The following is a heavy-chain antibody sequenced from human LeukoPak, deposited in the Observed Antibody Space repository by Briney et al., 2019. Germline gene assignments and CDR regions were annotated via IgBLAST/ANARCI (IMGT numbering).Heavy chain of an antibody. D-gene: IGHD3-22*01. J-gene: IGHJ4*02. V-gene: IGHV3-7*04. Sequence: QPGGSLRLSCAASGFTFTSYWMSWVRQAPGKGLEWVANIKRDGGEKYYVDSVKGRFTISRDNTKNSLYLQMNSLRAEDTAVYYCARDQYYYDSSGYYYYFDYWGQGTLVTVSS. CDR3: ARDQYYYDSSGYYYYFDY. CDR2: IKRDGGEK. CDR1: GFTFTSYW.